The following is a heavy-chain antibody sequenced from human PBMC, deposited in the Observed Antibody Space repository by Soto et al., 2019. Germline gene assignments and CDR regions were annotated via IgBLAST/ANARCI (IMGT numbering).Heavy chain of an antibody. J-gene: IGHJ4*02. V-gene: IGHV4-61*01. Sequence: SETLSLTCTVSGGSVSSGSYYWSWIRQPPGKGLEWIGYIHYSGSTNYNPSLKSRVTISVDTSKNQFSLKLSSVTAADTAVYYCARRAAAGIDYWGQGTLVTVSS. CDR2: IHYSGST. CDR1: GGSVSSGSYY. D-gene: IGHD6-13*01. CDR3: ARRAAAGIDY.